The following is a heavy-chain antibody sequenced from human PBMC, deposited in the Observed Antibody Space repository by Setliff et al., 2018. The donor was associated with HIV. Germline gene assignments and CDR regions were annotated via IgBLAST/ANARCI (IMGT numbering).Heavy chain of an antibody. V-gene: IGHV4-4*09. Sequence: PSETLSLTCTVSGGTDFYWSWIRQSPGKGLEWIGYIHASGKANYNPSLKSRVTISLDTSKMQFSLRLTSVTAADTAVYYCATLDPSGGNFLAYWGQGTLVTVSS. J-gene: IGHJ4*02. CDR3: ATLDPSGGNFLAY. CDR2: IHASGKA. D-gene: IGHD2-21*02. CDR1: GGTDFY.